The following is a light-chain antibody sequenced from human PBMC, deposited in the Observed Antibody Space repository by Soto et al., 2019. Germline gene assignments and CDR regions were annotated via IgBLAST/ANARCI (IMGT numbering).Light chain of an antibody. CDR3: QQYNNWPPWT. J-gene: IGKJ1*01. V-gene: IGKV3-15*01. Sequence: IVLTQSPGTLSLSPGERATLSCRASQSVSSSYLAWYQQKPDQAPRLLIYGASTRATGIPARFSGSGSGTEFTLTISSLQSEDFAVYYCQQYNNWPPWTFGQGTKVDIK. CDR1: QSVSSSY. CDR2: GAS.